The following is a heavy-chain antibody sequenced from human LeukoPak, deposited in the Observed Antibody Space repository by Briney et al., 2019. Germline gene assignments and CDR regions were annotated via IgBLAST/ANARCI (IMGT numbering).Heavy chain of an antibody. D-gene: IGHD3-3*01. CDR1: GFTFSSYA. Sequence: GGSLRLSCAASGFTFSSYAITWVRQAPGKGLEWVSTISGDGGSTHYVDSVKGRFTISRDNSKNMVYLQMNSLRAEDTAVYFCVKRGGSAYPSPFGYWGQGNLVTVSS. V-gene: IGHV3-23*01. CDR3: VKRGGSAYPSPFGY. CDR2: ISGDGGST. J-gene: IGHJ4*02.